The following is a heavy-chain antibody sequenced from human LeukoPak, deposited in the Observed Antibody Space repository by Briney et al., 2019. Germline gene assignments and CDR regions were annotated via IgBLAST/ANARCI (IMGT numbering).Heavy chain of an antibody. CDR1: GFTLHDYT. D-gene: IGHD3-9*01. CDR3: VKDGIDGATWGYFGC. J-gene: IGHJ4*02. V-gene: IGHV3-43*01. CDR2: LTWNGQIT. Sequence: PGGSLRLSCVVSGFTLHDYTMHWVRQIPGKGLEWVALLTWNGQITSYGDSVKGRLNISRDDSKNTLYLEMSRLNFDDTGLYYCVKDGIDGATWGYFGCWGRGTLVSVST.